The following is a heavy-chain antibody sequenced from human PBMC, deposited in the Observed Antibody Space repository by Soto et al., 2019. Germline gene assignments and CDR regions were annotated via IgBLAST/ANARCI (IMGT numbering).Heavy chain of an antibody. Sequence: QVQLVQSGAEVKKPGASVKVSCKASGYTFTSYAMHWVRPAPGQRLEWLGWINAGNGNTKYSQQFQGRVTITRDTSASTANMEMSSLRSDDTAVYYGARGGSLYWYFDLWGRGNLFTVSS. CDR1: GYTFTSYA. V-gene: IGHV1-3*01. CDR2: INAGNGNT. CDR3: ARGGSLYWYFDL. J-gene: IGHJ2*01. D-gene: IGHD1-26*01.